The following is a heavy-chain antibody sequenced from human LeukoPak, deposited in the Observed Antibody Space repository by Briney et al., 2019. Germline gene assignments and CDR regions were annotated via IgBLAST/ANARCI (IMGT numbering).Heavy chain of an antibody. J-gene: IGHJ4*02. CDR1: RGPIRSYH. V-gene: IGHV4-4*07. CDR3: ARDLGFWSGPDY. Sequence: SETLSLTDTDSRGPIRSYHWRWIRQPAGKGLQWIGRIYSSGSTNYNPSLKSRVTMSVDTSKNQFSLRLSSVTAADTAVYYCARDLGFWSGPDYWGQGTLVTVSS. CDR2: IYSSGST. D-gene: IGHD3-3*01.